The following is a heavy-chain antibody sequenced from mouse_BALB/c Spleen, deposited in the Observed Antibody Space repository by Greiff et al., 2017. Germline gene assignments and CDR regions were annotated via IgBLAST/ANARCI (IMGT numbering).Heavy chain of an antibody. V-gene: IGHV1S56*01. Sequence: QVQLQQSGPELVKPGASVKMSCKASGYTFTSYYIHWVKQRPGQGLEWIGWIYPGDGSTKYNEKFKGKTTLTADKSSSTAYMLLSSLTSEDSAIYFCARRIHYGSSYGFAYWGQGTLVTVSA. D-gene: IGHD1-1*01. CDR1: GYTFTSYY. J-gene: IGHJ3*01. CDR3: ARRIHYGSSYGFAY. CDR2: IYPGDGST.